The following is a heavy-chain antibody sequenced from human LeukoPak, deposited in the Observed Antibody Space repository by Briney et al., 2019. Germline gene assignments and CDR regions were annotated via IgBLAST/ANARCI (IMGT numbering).Heavy chain of an antibody. CDR1: GGSISSSFYY. D-gene: IGHD3-22*01. V-gene: IGHV4-39*01. CDR2: IYYTGST. Sequence: SETLSLTCTVSGGSISSSFYYWDWVRQPPGKGLEWIGTIYYTGSTYYNPSLDSRVTITLDTSKNQFSLKLHSVTAADTAVYYCARRTYYDGSAYACFDYRDQVTLVTVSS. J-gene: IGHJ4*02. CDR3: ARRTYYDGSAYACFDY.